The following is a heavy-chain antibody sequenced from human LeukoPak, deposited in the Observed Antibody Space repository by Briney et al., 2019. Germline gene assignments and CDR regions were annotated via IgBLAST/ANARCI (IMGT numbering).Heavy chain of an antibody. D-gene: IGHD6-19*01. Sequence: PGGSLRLSCAASGFTFSSYWMSWVRQAPGKGLEWVANIKQDGSEKYYVDSVKGRFTISRDNAKNSLYLQMNSLRAEDTAVYYCARDKVRDSVAGSNFDYWGQGTLVTVSS. V-gene: IGHV3-7*01. CDR3: ARDKVRDSVAGSNFDY. CDR2: IKQDGSEK. J-gene: IGHJ4*02. CDR1: GFTFSSYW.